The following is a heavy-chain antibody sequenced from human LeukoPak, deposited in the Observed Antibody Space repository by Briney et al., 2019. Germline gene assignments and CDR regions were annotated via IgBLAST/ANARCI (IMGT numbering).Heavy chain of an antibody. Sequence: ASVKVSCKASGYTFTSYYMHWVRQAPGQGLEWMGIINPSGGSTSYAQKFQGRVTMARDTSTSTAYMELSSLRSEDTAVYYCAMNYYDSSGYYPPRRNFDYWGQGTLVTVSS. D-gene: IGHD3-22*01. CDR3: AMNYYDSSGYYPPRRNFDY. V-gene: IGHV1-46*01. CDR1: GYTFTSYY. J-gene: IGHJ4*02. CDR2: INPSGGST.